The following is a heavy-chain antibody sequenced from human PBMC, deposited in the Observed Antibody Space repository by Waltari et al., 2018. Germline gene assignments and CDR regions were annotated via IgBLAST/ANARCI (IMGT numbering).Heavy chain of an antibody. CDR2: IYYSGST. D-gene: IGHD3-10*01. CDR3: ARQMVSYYYGSGSRWYFDL. J-gene: IGHJ2*01. Sequence: QVQLQESGPGLVKPSETLSLTCTVSGGSISSYYWSWLRQPPGKGLEWIGYIYYSGSTNYNPSLKSRVTISVDTSKNQFSLKLSSVTAADTAVYYCARQMVSYYYGSGSRWYFDLWGRGTLVTVSS. V-gene: IGHV4-59*08. CDR1: GGSISSYY.